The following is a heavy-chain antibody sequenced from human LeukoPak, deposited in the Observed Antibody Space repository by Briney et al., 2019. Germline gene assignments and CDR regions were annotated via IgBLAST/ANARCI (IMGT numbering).Heavy chain of an antibody. CDR2: ITASGGNT. CDR1: GFTFSSYA. Sequence: PGDSLRLSCAASGFTFSSYAMNWLRQAPGKGLEWVSSITASGGNTYYADSVKGRFTISRDNSKNTLYLQMNSLRAEDTAVYYCARAMAVVYSYGKQDYWGQGTLVTVSS. D-gene: IGHD5-18*01. J-gene: IGHJ4*02. V-gene: IGHV3-23*01. CDR3: ARAMAVVYSYGKQDY.